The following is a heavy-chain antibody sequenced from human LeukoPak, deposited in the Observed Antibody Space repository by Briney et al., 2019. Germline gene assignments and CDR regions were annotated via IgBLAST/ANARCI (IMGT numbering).Heavy chain of an antibody. D-gene: IGHD3-10*01. Sequence: GGSLRLSCAASGFTFSGYAMSWVRQAPGEGLEWVSAISGSGGSTYYADSVKGRFTISRDNSKNTLYLQMNSLRAEDTAVYYCAKDISYYGSGSSFDYWGQGTLVTVSS. J-gene: IGHJ4*02. CDR2: ISGSGGST. CDR1: GFTFSGYA. CDR3: AKDISYYGSGSSFDY. V-gene: IGHV3-23*01.